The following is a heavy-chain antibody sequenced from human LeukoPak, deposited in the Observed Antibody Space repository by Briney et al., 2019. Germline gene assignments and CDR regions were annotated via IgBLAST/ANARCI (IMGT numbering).Heavy chain of an antibody. J-gene: IGHJ4*02. Sequence: PSETLSLTCAVYGGSFSGYYWSWIRQPPGKGLEWIGEINHSGSTNHNPSLKSRVTISVDTSKNQFSLKLSSVTAADTAVYYCARGPYGSGSYHRDYWGQGTLVTVSS. V-gene: IGHV4-34*01. CDR2: INHSGST. CDR3: ARGPYGSGSYHRDY. D-gene: IGHD3-10*01. CDR1: GGSFSGYY.